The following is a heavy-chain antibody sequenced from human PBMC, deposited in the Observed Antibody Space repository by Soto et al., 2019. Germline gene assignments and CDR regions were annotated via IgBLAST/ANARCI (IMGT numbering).Heavy chain of an antibody. V-gene: IGHV3-72*01. CDR1: GFTFSDYY. CDR3: SRGFCSGAGCHYYFDF. CDR2: IRNKAKSYTT. Sequence: GGSLRLSCAASGFTFSDYYMDWVRQAPGRGLEWVARIRNKAKSYTTEYAASVKGRFTISRDDSKSSLYLQMNSLKTEDTAVYFCSRGFCSGAGCHYYFDFWGQGTLVTVSS. J-gene: IGHJ4*02. D-gene: IGHD2-15*01.